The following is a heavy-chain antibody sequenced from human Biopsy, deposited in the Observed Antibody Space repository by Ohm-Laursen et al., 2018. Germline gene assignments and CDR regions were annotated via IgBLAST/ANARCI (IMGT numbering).Heavy chain of an antibody. J-gene: IGHJ6*02. Sequence: SVTLSFTCSVSAGSISSDYWSCIPQTPGQGRVWFGYIYYSGTSNYNPSLNSRVTISVNTSKNQFSLRLNSGAAADTAVYYCARATNSTGWPYYYFYGMDVWGQGTTVTVSS. CDR3: ARATNSTGWPYYYFYGMDV. CDR1: AGSISSDY. V-gene: IGHV4-59*13. CDR2: IYYSGTS. D-gene: IGHD2/OR15-2a*01.